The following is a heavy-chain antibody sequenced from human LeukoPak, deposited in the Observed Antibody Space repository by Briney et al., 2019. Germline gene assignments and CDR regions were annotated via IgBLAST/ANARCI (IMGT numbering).Heavy chain of an antibody. Sequence: GGSLRLSCAASGFTFSIYAMHWVRQAPGKGLEWVAVISYDGSNEYYADSVKGRFTISRDNSKDTLYLQMNSLRAEDTAVYYCAREENDSSGQRQYYFDYWGQGTLVTVSS. V-gene: IGHV3-30-3*01. CDR2: ISYDGSNE. CDR3: AREENDSSGQRQYYFDY. D-gene: IGHD3-22*01. CDR1: GFTFSIYA. J-gene: IGHJ4*02.